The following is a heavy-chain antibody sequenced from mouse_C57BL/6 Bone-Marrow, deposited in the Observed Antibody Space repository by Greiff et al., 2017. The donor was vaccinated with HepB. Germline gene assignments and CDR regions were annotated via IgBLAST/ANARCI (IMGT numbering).Heavy chain of an antibody. CDR3: ARLREMVTYSYWYFDV. J-gene: IGHJ1*03. V-gene: IGHV5-2*01. D-gene: IGHD2-3*01. CDR2: INSDGGST. CDR1: EYEFPSHD. Sequence: EVQVVESGGGLVQPGESLKLSCESNEYEFPSHDMSWVRKTPEKRLELVAAINSDGGSTYYPDTMERRFIISRDNTKKTLYLQMSSLRSEDTALYYCARLREMVTYSYWYFDVWGTGTTVTVSS.